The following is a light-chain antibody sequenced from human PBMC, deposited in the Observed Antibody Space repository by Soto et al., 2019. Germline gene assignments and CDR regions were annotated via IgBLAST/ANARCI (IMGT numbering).Light chain of an antibody. J-gene: IGKJ4*01. CDR1: QSVSSY. V-gene: IGKV3-11*01. CDR2: DAS. CDR3: QQRSNWPLT. Sequence: EIVLTQSPATLPLSPGERATLSCRASQSVSSYLAWYQQKPGQAPRLLIYDASNGATGIPARFSGSGSGTDFTLTISNLEPEDFAVYYCQQRSNWPLTFGGGTKV.